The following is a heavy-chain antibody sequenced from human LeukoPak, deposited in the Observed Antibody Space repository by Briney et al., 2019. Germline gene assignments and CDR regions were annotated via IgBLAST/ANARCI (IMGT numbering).Heavy chain of an antibody. V-gene: IGHV1-18*01. Sequence: GASVKVSCKASGGTFSSYGISWVRQAPGQGLEWMGWISAYNGNTDYAQKLQGRVTMTTDTSTSTAYMELRSLRSDDTAVYYCALYYGDYWLDPWGQGTLVTVSS. D-gene: IGHD4-17*01. J-gene: IGHJ5*02. CDR1: GGTFSSYG. CDR2: ISAYNGNT. CDR3: ALYYGDYWLDP.